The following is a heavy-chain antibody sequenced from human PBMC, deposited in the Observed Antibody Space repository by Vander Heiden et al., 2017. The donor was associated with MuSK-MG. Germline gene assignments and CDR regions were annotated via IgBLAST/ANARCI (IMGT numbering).Heavy chain of an antibody. CDR1: GSTFDAYP. J-gene: IGHJ5*02. D-gene: IGHD2-2*01. Sequence: EVQLVQSGGGLVHPGRSLRLSCPASGSTFDAYPMHWVRQAPGKGLGWVSGISWNSGSIGYADSVKGRFTISRDNAKNSLYLQMNSLRAEDTALYYCAKGVVPAAPGWFDPWGQGTLVTVSS. CDR3: AKGVVPAAPGWFDP. V-gene: IGHV3-9*01. CDR2: ISWNSGSI.